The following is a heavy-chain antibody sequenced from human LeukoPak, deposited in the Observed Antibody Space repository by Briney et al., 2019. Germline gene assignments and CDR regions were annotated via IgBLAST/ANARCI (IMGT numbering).Heavy chain of an antibody. Sequence: GGSLRLSCAASGFTFSSYAMSWVRQAPGKGLEWVSAISGSGGSTYYADSVKGRFTISRDNSKNTLYLQMNRLRAEDTAVYYCARESPGYSSGWYGGHLDYWGQGTLVTVSS. V-gene: IGHV3-23*01. D-gene: IGHD6-19*01. J-gene: IGHJ4*02. CDR2: ISGSGGST. CDR1: GFTFSSYA. CDR3: ARESPGYSSGWYGGHLDY.